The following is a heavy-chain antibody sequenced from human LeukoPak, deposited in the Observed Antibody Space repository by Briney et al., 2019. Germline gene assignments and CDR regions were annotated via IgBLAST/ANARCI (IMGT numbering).Heavy chain of an antibody. CDR2: INHSGST. Sequence: SETLSLTCAVYGGSFSGYYWSWIRQPPGKGLEWIGEINHSGSTNYNPTLKSRVTISVDTSKNQFSLKLSSVTAADTAVYYCARGRGVVVPAAIRGAIWFDPWGQGTLVTVSS. D-gene: IGHD2-2*01. V-gene: IGHV4-34*01. CDR3: ARGRGVVVPAAIRGAIWFDP. J-gene: IGHJ5*02. CDR1: GGSFSGYY.